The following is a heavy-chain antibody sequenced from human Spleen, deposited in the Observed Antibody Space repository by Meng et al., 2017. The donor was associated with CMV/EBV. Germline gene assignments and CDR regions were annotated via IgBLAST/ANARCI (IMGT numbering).Heavy chain of an antibody. D-gene: IGHD3-10*01. J-gene: IGHJ4*02. V-gene: IGHV1-8*01. CDR3: ARRGEYGSGFDY. Sequence: CKASGYTFTSYDINWVRQATGQGLEWMGWMNPNSGNTGYALKFQGRVTMTRNTSISTAYMELSSLRSEDTAVYYCARRGEYGSGFDYWGQGTLVTVSS. CDR1: GYTFTSYD. CDR2: MNPNSGNT.